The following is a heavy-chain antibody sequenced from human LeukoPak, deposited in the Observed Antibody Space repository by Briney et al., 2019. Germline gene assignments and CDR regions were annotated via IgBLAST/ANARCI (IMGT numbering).Heavy chain of an antibody. D-gene: IGHD3-10*01. CDR1: VYTFTSYY. V-gene: IGHV1-46*01. Sequence: ASLKVSCKASVYTFTSYYMHWVRQAPGQGLEWMAIINPSGGSTSYAQKFQGRVTMTRDTSTSTVYMELSSLRSEDTAVYYCARAYGSGSYTLLFFDYWGQGTLVTVSS. CDR2: INPSGGST. CDR3: ARAYGSGSYTLLFFDY. J-gene: IGHJ4*02.